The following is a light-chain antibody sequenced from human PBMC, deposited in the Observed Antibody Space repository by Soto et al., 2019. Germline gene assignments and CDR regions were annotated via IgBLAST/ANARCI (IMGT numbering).Light chain of an antibody. CDR3: SSYSSSATPYV. Sequence: QSVLAQPASVSGPPGQSITISCIGTSSDIGPYNYVSWYQQHPDKAPKLILYEVTNRPSGASDRFSGSKSGNAAFLTISGLQAEDEADYYCSSYSSSATPYVFGTRTKVTVL. V-gene: IGLV2-14*01. J-gene: IGLJ1*01. CDR2: EVT. CDR1: SSDIGPYNY.